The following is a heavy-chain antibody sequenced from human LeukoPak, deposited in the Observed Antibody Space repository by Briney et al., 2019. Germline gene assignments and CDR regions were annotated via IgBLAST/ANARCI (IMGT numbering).Heavy chain of an antibody. D-gene: IGHD6-19*01. CDR3: AKDITGESSGWLVDY. V-gene: IGHV3-48*04. J-gene: IGHJ4*02. CDR2: ISSSSSTI. CDR1: GFTFSSYS. Sequence: PGGSLRLSCAASGFTFSSYSMNWVRQAPGKGLEWVSYISSSSSTIYYADSVKGRFSISRDNAKNSLYLQMNSLRAEDTALYYCAKDITGESSGWLVDYWGQGTLVTVSS.